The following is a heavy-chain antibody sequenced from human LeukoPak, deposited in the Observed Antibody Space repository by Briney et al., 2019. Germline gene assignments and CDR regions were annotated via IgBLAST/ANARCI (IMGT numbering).Heavy chain of an antibody. CDR1: GGSISSSSYY. J-gene: IGHJ1*01. Sequence: PSETLSLTCTVSGGSISSSSYYWGWIRQPPGKGLEWIGSIYYSGSTYYNPSLKSRVTISVDTSKNQFSLKLSSVTAADTAVYYCARPVSSSYTSEYFQHRGQGTLVTVSS. D-gene: IGHD2-2*02. CDR3: ARPVSSSYTSEYFQH. CDR2: IYYSGST. V-gene: IGHV4-39*01.